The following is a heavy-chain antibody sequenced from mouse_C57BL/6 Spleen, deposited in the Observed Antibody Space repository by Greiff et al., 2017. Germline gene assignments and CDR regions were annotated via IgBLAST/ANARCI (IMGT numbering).Heavy chain of an antibody. CDR3: TRYETDPRDY. Sequence: VQLQQSGAELVRPGASVTLSCKASGYTFTDYEMHWVKQTPVHGLEWIGAIDPETGGTAYNQKFKGKAILTADKSSSTAYRELRSLTSEDSAVYYCTRYETDPRDYWGQGTTLTVSS. D-gene: IGHD2-3*01. J-gene: IGHJ2*01. V-gene: IGHV1-15*01. CDR2: IDPETGGT. CDR1: GYTFTDYE.